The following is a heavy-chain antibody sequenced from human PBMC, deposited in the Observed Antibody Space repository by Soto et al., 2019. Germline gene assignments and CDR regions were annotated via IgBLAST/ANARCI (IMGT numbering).Heavy chain of an antibody. D-gene: IGHD3-10*01. V-gene: IGHV4-59*01. CDR2: IYYSGST. J-gene: IGHJ3*02. Sequence: SGTLSLTCTVSGGSISSYYWSWIRQPPGKGLEWIGYIYYSGSTNYNPSLKSRVTISVDTSKNQFSLKLSSVTAADTAVYYCARVWGGAFDIWGQGTMVTV. CDR1: GGSISSYY. CDR3: ARVWGGAFDI.